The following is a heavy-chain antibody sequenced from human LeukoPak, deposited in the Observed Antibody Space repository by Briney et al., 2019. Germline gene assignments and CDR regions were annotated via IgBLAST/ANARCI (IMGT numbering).Heavy chain of an antibody. CDR2: FYYSGST. Sequence: SETLSLTCTVSGGPISRNYWTWMHQPPPRGLDGVGYFYYSGSTPYNPSLKSRVTISVDTSKNQFSLKLSSVTAADTAIYYCARHEGVSGYYPLDYWGQGTLVTVSS. CDR3: ARHEGVSGYYPLDY. V-gene: IGHV4-59*08. J-gene: IGHJ4*02. D-gene: IGHD3-22*01. CDR1: GGPISRNY.